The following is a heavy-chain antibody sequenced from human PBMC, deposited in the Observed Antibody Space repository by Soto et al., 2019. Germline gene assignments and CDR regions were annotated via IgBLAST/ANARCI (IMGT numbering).Heavy chain of an antibody. CDR3: ARKVSGIVVPAAIDWFDP. Sequence: VKVSCKASGGTFSSYAISWVRQAPGQGLEWMGGIIPIFGTANYAQKSQGRVTITADKSTSTAYMELSSLRSEDTAVYYCARKVSGIVVPAAIDWFDPWGQGTLVTVSS. CDR2: IIPIFGTA. J-gene: IGHJ5*02. CDR1: GGTFSSYA. V-gene: IGHV1-69*06. D-gene: IGHD2-2*02.